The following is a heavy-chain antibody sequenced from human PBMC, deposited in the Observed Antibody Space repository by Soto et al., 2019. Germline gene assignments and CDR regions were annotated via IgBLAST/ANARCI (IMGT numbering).Heavy chain of an antibody. D-gene: IGHD2-8*02. V-gene: IGHV3-23*01. J-gene: IGHJ5*02. CDR3: SHCGLS. CDR1: GFSFSSYD. CDR2: ISGTGGST. Sequence: GGSLRLSCAASGFSFSSYDMSWVRQVSGKGLEWVSAISGTGGSTYYADSVKGRFTISRDNSKKTLYLQMNSLRAEDTAVYYCSHCGLSWGLGTLVTVSS.